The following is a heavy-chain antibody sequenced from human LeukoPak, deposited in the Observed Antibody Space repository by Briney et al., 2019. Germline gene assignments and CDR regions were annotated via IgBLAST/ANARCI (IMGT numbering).Heavy chain of an antibody. J-gene: IGHJ4*02. CDR2: ISWDGGST. CDR3: ARGPSGYHNT. Sequence: GGSLRLSCAASGFTFDDYAMHWVRHAPGKGLEWVSLISWDGGSTYYADSVKGRFTISRDNSKNSLYLQMNSLRAEDTAVYYCARGPSGYHNTGGQGTLVTVSS. D-gene: IGHD5-12*01. V-gene: IGHV3-43D*03. CDR1: GFTFDDYA.